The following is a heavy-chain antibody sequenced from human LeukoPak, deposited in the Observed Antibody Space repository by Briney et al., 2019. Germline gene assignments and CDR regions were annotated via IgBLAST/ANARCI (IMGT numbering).Heavy chain of an antibody. CDR3: ARDSGTTGEVKFDP. D-gene: IGHD1-7*01. V-gene: IGHV4-4*07. Sequence: SETLSLTCAVYGGSFSGYYWSWIRQPAGKALEWIGRIYVTGSTTYNPSLESRVTMSLDTSKNHFSLELRSVTAADTAVYYCARDSGTTGEVKFDPWGQGTLVTVSS. J-gene: IGHJ5*02. CDR1: GGSFSGYY. CDR2: IYVTGST.